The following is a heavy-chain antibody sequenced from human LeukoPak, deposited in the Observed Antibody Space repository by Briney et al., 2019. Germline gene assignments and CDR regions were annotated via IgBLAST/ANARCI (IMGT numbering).Heavy chain of an antibody. CDR3: VKGGNGYCTNGICSPRVVAAIDY. CDR2: ISGSGGST. CDR1: GFTFSSYA. J-gene: IGHJ4*02. V-gene: IGHV3-23*01. D-gene: IGHD2-8*01. Sequence: GTSLRLSCAASGFTFSSYAMSWVRQAPGKGLEWVSGISGSGGSTHYADSVKGRFTISRDNSKNTVYLQMNSLRAEDTAIYYCVKGGNGYCTNGICSPRVVAAIDYWGQGTLVTVSS.